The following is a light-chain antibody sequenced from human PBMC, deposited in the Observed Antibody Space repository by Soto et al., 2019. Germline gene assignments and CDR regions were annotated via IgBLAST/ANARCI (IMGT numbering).Light chain of an antibody. CDR3: QQYNSYWT. V-gene: IGKV1-5*01. CDR1: QNISIW. Sequence: DIQMTQSPSSVSASVGDRVTRTCRASQNISIWLAWYQQRPGRAPRLLIYDSSSLESGVPSTFSGSGSGTEFTLTISSLQPDDFATYYCQQYNSYWTVGQGTKVDIK. CDR2: DSS. J-gene: IGKJ1*01.